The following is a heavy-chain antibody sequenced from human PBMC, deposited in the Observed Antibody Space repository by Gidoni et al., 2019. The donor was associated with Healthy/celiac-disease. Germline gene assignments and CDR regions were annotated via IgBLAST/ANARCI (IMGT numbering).Heavy chain of an antibody. CDR2: ISWNSGSI. CDR3: AKVRNLYSSGWYFDY. CDR1: GFTFDAYA. V-gene: IGHV3-9*01. D-gene: IGHD6-19*01. J-gene: IGHJ4*02. Sequence: DVQLVESGGGLVQPGRSLRLSCADSGFTFDAYAMHWVRQDPGKGLEWVSGISWNSGSIGYADSVKGRFTISRDNAKNSLYLQMNSLRAEDTALYYCAKVRNLYSSGWYFDYWGQGTLVTVSS.